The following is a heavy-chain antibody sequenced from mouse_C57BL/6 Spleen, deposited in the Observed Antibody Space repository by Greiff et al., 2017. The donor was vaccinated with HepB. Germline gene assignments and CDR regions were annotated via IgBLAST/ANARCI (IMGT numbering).Heavy chain of an antibody. CDR3: AREVYDSYWYFDV. Sequence: QVQLQQPGAELVRPGSSVKLSCKASGYTFTSYWMHWVKQRPIQGLEWIGNIDPSDSETHYNQKFKDKATLTVDKSSSTAYMQLSSLTSEDSAVYYCAREVYDSYWYFDVWGTGTTVTVSS. CDR2: IDPSDSET. V-gene: IGHV1-52*01. CDR1: GYTFTSYW. J-gene: IGHJ1*03. D-gene: IGHD2-3*01.